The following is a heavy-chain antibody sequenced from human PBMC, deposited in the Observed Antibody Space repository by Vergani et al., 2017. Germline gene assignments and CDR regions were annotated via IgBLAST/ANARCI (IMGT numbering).Heavy chain of an antibody. CDR2: TSGSGGST. CDR3: AKCSGYEYDVQCYFDY. Sequence: EVQLLESGGGLVQPGGSLRLSCAASGFTFSSYAMSWVRQAPGKGLEWVSVTSGSGGSTYYADSVKGRFTISRDHSKNTQYLQMSSLIAEDPAVYYCAKCSGYEYDVQCYFDYWGQGTLVTVSS. V-gene: IGHV3-23*01. D-gene: IGHD5-12*01. J-gene: IGHJ4*02. CDR1: GFTFSSYA.